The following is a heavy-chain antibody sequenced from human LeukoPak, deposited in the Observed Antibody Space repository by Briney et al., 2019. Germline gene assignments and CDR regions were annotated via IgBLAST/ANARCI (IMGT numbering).Heavy chain of an antibody. D-gene: IGHD1-26*01. J-gene: IGHJ4*02. CDR3: ARAESRQSYSGTYGY. CDR1: GDSISSSSYY. Sequence: SETLSLTCSVYGDSISSSSYYWAWIRQPPGKGLEWIGSIYYSGSTYYNPSLKSRVTISVDTPKNQFSLKLSSVTAADTAVYYCARAESRQSYSGTYGYWGQGTLVTVSS. CDR2: IYYSGST. V-gene: IGHV4-39*01.